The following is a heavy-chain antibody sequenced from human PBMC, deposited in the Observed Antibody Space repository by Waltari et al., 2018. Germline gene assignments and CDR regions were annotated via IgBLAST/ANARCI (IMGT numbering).Heavy chain of an antibody. CDR1: GGSFSDYY. CDR2: INHRGNT. Sequence: QVQLQQWGAGLLKPSETLSLTCAVYGGSFSDYYWSWIRQPPGKGLEWIGEINHRGNTYYNPSLKRRVTISVDTSENQFSLKLSSVTAADTAVYYCARLDLATIDFYYYYYMDVWGKGTTVTISS. CDR3: ARLDLATIDFYYYYYMDV. V-gene: IGHV4-34*02. J-gene: IGHJ6*03.